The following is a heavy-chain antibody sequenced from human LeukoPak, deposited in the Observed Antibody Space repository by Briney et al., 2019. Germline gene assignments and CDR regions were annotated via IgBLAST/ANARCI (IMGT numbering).Heavy chain of an antibody. CDR3: VRDGEGVAISVNYWFDP. Sequence: ASVKVSCKASGFTFTSYDINWVRQACGQGLEWMGWMNPNNGNTGYAQKFQGRVTMTRDTSISTAYMELRGLRSEDTAVYYCVRDGEGVAISVNYWFDPWGQGTLVTVSS. V-gene: IGHV1-8*01. D-gene: IGHD3-10*01. J-gene: IGHJ5*02. CDR1: GFTFTSYD. CDR2: MNPNNGNT.